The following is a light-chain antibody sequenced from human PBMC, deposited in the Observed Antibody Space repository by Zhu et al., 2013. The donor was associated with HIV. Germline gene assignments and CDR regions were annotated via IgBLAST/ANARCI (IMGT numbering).Light chain of an antibody. CDR1: QDISNY. Sequence: DIQMTQSPSSLSASVGDRVTITCQASQDISNYLNWYQQKPGKAPKLLIYDASNLETGVPSRFSGSGSGTDFTLTISSLQPEDFATYYCQQSYSTPCSFGLGDQGWRSN. V-gene: IGKV1-39*01. CDR2: DAS. CDR3: QQSYSTPCS. J-gene: IGKJ2*04.